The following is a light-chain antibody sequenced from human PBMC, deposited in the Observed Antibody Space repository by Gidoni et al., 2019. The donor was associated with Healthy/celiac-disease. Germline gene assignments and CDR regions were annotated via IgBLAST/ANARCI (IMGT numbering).Light chain of an antibody. J-gene: IGKJ4*01. CDR1: QSVSSN. Sequence: VLTQSPDTLSVSPAERATLSCRASQSVSSNLAWYQQKPGQAPRLRIYGASTRANGIPAGFSGSGSGTEFTLTISSLQSEDFAVYYCQQYNNWPLTFGGGTKVEIK. V-gene: IGKV3-15*01. CDR3: QQYNNWPLT. CDR2: GAS.